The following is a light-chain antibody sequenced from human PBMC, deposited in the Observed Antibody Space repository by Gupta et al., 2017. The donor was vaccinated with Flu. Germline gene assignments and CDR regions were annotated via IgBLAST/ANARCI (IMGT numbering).Light chain of an antibody. CDR2: WAS. Sequence: IVMTQFPDSLPVSLGERATINCKSSQSVLYSSNNKNYLAWYQQKPGQPPKLLIYWASTRESGVPDRFGGSGSGTDFALTISSLQAEDVAVYYCQQYYSTPYSFGQGTKLEIK. J-gene: IGKJ2*03. CDR3: QQYYSTPYS. CDR1: QSVLYSSNNKNY. V-gene: IGKV4-1*01.